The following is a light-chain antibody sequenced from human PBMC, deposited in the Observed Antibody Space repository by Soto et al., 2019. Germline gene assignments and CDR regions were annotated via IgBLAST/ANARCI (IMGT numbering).Light chain of an antibody. CDR3: QHRSNRPT. CDR2: DAS. Sequence: EIVLTQSPATLSLSPGERATLSCRASQSVSSDLAWYQQKPGQAPRLLIYDASNRATGIPARFSGSGSGTAFTITISRLELDEVAVCYRQHRSNRPTFGQGTKVEIK. V-gene: IGKV3-11*01. CDR1: QSVSSD. J-gene: IGKJ1*01.